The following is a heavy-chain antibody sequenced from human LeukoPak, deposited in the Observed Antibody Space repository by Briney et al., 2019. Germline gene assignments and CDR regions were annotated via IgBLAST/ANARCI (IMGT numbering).Heavy chain of an antibody. CDR3: ARDRIAADRGLDY. D-gene: IGHD6-13*01. CDR1: GASISTYY. V-gene: IGHV4-59*01. J-gene: IGHJ4*02. Sequence: SETLSLTCTVSGASISTYYWTWIRQPPGKGLEWIGYIYYSGNTNYNPSLKSRVTISIDTSKNQFSLNLSSVTAADTAVYYCARDRIAADRGLDYWGQGTLVTVSS. CDR2: IYYSGNT.